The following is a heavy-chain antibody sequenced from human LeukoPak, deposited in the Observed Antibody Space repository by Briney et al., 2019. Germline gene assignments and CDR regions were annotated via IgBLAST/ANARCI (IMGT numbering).Heavy chain of an antibody. CDR1: EGTFISYA. V-gene: IGHV1-69*13. Sequence: SVKVSCKASEGTFISYAISWVRQAPGQGLEWMGQIIPKLGTASYAQRFQGRVTLTADESTSTAYMELSSLRSEDAAVYYCARESLPYGGNSFGHYYGMDVWGQGTTVTVSS. J-gene: IGHJ6*02. D-gene: IGHD4-23*01. CDR2: IIPKLGTA. CDR3: ARESLPYGGNSFGHYYGMDV.